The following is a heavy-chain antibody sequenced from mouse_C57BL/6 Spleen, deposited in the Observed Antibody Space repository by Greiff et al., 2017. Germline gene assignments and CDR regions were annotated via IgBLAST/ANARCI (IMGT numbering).Heavy chain of an antibody. CDR3: AMGESTVVDVDV. J-gene: IGHJ1*03. Sequence: QVQLQQPGAELVKPGASVKVSCKASGYTFTSYWMHWVKQRPGQGLEWIGRIHPSDSDTNYNQKFKGKATVTVDKSSSTAYMQLSILTSEDYAVYNCAMGESTVVDVDVWGTGTTVTVSS. CDR1: GYTFTSYW. CDR2: IHPSDSDT. D-gene: IGHD1-1*01. V-gene: IGHV1-74*01.